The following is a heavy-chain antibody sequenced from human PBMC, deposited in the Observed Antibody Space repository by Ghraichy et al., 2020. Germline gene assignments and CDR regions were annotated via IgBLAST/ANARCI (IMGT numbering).Heavy chain of an antibody. J-gene: IGHJ4*02. D-gene: IGHD2-15*01. CDR1: GFTFSSYA. CDR2: ISGSGGST. V-gene: IGHV3-23*01. CDR3: AKRTVVVVAAHISFDY. Sequence: GGSLRLSCAASGFTFSSYAMSWVRQAPGKGLEWVSAISGSGGSTYYADSVKGRFTISRDNSKNTLYLQMNSLRAEDTAVYYCAKRTVVVVAAHISFDYWGQGTLVTVSS.